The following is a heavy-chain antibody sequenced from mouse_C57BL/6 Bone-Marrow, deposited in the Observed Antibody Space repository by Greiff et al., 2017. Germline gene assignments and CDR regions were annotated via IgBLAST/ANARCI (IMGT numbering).Heavy chain of an antibody. V-gene: IGHV1-59*01. CDR2: IDPSDSYT. Sequence: QVQLQQPGAELVRPGTSVKLSCKASGYTFTSYWMHWVKQRPGQGLEWIGVIDPSDSYTNYNQKFKGKATLTVDTSSSTAYMQLSSLTSEDSAVYYCARGWNYYGRGGNYWGQGTTLTVSS. J-gene: IGHJ2*01. D-gene: IGHD1-1*01. CDR1: GYTFTSYW. CDR3: ARGWNYYGRGGNY.